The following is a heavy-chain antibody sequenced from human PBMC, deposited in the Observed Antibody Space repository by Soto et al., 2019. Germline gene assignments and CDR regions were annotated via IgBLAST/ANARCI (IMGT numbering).Heavy chain of an antibody. CDR2: IRKKANSYTT. CDR3: ARVVIVATSYYSDY. D-gene: IGHD5-12*01. V-gene: IGHV3-72*01. CDR1: GFTFSDHY. J-gene: IGHJ4*02. Sequence: EVQLVESGGGLVQPGGSLRLSCAASGFTFSDHYMDWVRQPPGKGLEWVGRIRKKANSYTTEYAASVKGRFTISRDDSKNSLYLQLNSLKTEDTAVYYWARVVIVATSYYSDYWGQGTLVTVSS.